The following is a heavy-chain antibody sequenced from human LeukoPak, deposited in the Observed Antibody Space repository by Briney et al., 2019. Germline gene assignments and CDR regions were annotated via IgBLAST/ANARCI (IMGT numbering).Heavy chain of an antibody. V-gene: IGHV3-23*01. D-gene: IGHD3-22*01. Sequence: GGSLRLSCAASGFTFSNYAMGWVRQAPGKGLEWVSAISGSGGNTYYADSVKGRFTISRDNSRNTLYLQMNSLRAEDTAVYYCAKASDSSGYQLFDYWGQGTLVPVSS. J-gene: IGHJ4*02. CDR2: ISGSGGNT. CDR3: AKASDSSGYQLFDY. CDR1: GFTFSNYA.